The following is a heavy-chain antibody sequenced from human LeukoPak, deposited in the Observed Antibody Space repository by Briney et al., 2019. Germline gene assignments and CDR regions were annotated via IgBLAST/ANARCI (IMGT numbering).Heavy chain of an antibody. V-gene: IGHV1-46*01. CDR1: GYTFTSYY. CDR3: AIGAPSRDYLAAAGYYFDY. Sequence: GASVKVSCKASGYTFTSYYMHWVRQAPGQGLEWMGIINPSGGSTSYAQKFQGRVTMTRDTSTSTVYMELSSLRSEDTAVYYCAIGAPSRDYLAAAGYYFDYWGQGTLVTVSS. D-gene: IGHD6-13*01. CDR2: INPSGGST. J-gene: IGHJ4*02.